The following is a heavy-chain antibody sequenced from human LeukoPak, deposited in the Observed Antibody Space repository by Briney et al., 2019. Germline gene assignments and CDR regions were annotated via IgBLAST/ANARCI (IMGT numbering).Heavy chain of an antibody. CDR2: IYYSGST. CDR3: VRPIVPAAIGPWFDP. D-gene: IGHD2-2*01. V-gene: IGHV4-39*01. CDR1: AGSTSSRSYS. Sequence: SETLSLTSTVSAGSTSSRSYSLGWLRQPPGKWLEGLWSIYYSGSTHYNPSLKSRVTISVDTSKNQFSLKLSSVTAADTAVYYCVRPIVPAAIGPWFDPWGQGTLVTVSS. J-gene: IGHJ5*02.